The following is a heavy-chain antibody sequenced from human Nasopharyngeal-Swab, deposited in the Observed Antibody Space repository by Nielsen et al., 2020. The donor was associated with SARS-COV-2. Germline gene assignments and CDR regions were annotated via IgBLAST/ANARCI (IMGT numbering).Heavy chain of an antibody. V-gene: IGHV3-11*01. CDR1: GFTFSDYY. CDR3: ARDQTTVTTFYGMDV. D-gene: IGHD4-17*01. J-gene: IGHJ6*02. CDR2: ISSSGNTI. Sequence: GGSLRLSCAASGFTFSDYYMSWIRQAPGKGLEWVSYISSSGNTIYYADSVKGRFTISRDNAKNSLYLQMNSLRAEDTAVYYCARDQTTVTTFYGMDVWGQGTTVTVSS.